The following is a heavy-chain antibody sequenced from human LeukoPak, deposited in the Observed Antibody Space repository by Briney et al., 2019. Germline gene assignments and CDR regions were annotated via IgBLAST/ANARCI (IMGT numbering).Heavy chain of an antibody. CDR3: AKGQAVRGVNYFDY. CDR2: ISGSGGST. J-gene: IGHJ4*02. D-gene: IGHD3-10*01. V-gene: IGHV3-23*01. Sequence: PGGSLRLSCAASGFTFSSYAMSWVRQAPGKGLEWVSAISGSGGSTYYAASVKGRFTISRDNSKNTLYLQMNSLRAEDTAVYYCAKGQAVRGVNYFDYWGQGTLVTVSS. CDR1: GFTFSSYA.